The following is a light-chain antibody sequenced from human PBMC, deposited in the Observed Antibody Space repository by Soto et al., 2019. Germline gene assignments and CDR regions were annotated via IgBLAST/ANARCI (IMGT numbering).Light chain of an antibody. Sequence: QSVLTQPPSVSGAPGQRVTISCTGSSSNIGAGYDVHWYQQLPGTAPKLLIYADSNRPSGVPDRFSGSKSGTSASLAITGLLDEDEADYYCQSYDITRSGSRVFGGGTKVTVL. J-gene: IGLJ3*02. CDR1: SSNIGAGYD. CDR2: ADS. V-gene: IGLV1-40*01. CDR3: QSYDITRSGSRV.